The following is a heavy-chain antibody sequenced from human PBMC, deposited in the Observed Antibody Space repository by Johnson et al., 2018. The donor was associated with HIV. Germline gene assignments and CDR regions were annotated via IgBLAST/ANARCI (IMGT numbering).Heavy chain of an antibody. D-gene: IGHD3-22*01. CDR1: GFTFSSYW. Sequence: VQLVESGGGLVQPGGSLRLSCAASGFTFSSYWMSWVRQAPGKGLEWVSGSSWNGGRTIYADSVKGRFTITRDNAKNSLYLQMNSLRAEDTALYYCAKVSEFSYESSALNDAFDVWGQGTMVTVSS. CDR2: SSWNGGRT. J-gene: IGHJ3*01. V-gene: IGHV3-20*04. CDR3: AKVSEFSYESSALNDAFDV.